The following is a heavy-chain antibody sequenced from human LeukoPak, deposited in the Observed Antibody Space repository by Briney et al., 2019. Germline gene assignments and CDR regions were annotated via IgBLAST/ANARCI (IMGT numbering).Heavy chain of an antibody. V-gene: IGHV3-33*01. CDR1: GFTFSSYG. CDR2: IWYDGSNK. D-gene: IGHD2-15*01. J-gene: IGHJ6*02. Sequence: GGSLRLSCAASGFTFSSYGMHWVRQAPGKGQEWVAVIWYDGSNKYYADSVKGRFTISRDNSKNTLYLQMSSLRAEDTAVYYCARDSTPPANLGYCSGGSCYVGDYYYGMDVWGQGTTVTVSS. CDR3: ARDSTPPANLGYCSGGSCYVGDYYYGMDV.